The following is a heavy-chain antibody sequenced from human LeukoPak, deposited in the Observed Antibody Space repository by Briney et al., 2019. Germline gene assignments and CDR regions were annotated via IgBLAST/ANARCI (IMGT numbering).Heavy chain of an antibody. Sequence: GGSLRLSCAASGFTFSSYAMSWVRQAPGKGLEWVSAISGSGGSTYYADSVKGRFTISRHNSKNTLYLQMNSLRAEDTAVYYCARDYCSGGSCYAYWGQGTLVTVSS. D-gene: IGHD2-15*01. CDR2: ISGSGGST. CDR3: ARDYCSGGSCYAY. CDR1: GFTFSSYA. V-gene: IGHV3-23*01. J-gene: IGHJ4*02.